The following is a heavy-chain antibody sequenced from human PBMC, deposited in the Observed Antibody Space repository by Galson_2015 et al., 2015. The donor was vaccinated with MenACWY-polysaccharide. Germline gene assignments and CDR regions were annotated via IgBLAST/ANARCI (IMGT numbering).Heavy chain of an antibody. D-gene: IGHD5-12*01. Sequence: SLRLSCAASGFTFSTYWMHWVRQAPGKGLVWVSRIKSDGSSTNYADSVKGRFTSSRDNAKNTLYLQMSSLRAEDTALYYCARGYSAYDWGQGTLVTVSA. CDR2: IKSDGSST. CDR1: GFTFSTYW. J-gene: IGHJ4*02. CDR3: ARGYSAYD. V-gene: IGHV3-74*01.